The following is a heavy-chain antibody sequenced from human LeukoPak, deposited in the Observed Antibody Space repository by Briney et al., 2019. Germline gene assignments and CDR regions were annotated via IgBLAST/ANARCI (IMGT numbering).Heavy chain of an antibody. Sequence: GGSLRLSCAASGFTFSNYNMNWVRQAPGKGLEWVSYITSPSSTIYYADSVKGRFTISRDNAKNSLYLQMNSLRAEDTAVYYCARDQTWIQLWLDAFDIWGQGTMVTVSS. CDR1: GFTFSNYN. V-gene: IGHV3-48*04. CDR3: ARDQTWIQLWLDAFDI. J-gene: IGHJ3*02. D-gene: IGHD5-18*01. CDR2: ITSPSSTI.